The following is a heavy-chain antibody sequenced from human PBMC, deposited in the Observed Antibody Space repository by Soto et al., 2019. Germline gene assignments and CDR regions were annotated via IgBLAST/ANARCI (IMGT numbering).Heavy chain of an antibody. V-gene: IGHV1-18*04. J-gene: IGHJ3*02. D-gene: IGHD3-22*01. Sequence: QGQLVQSGAEVKKPGASVNVSCKASGYTFNSHGISWVGQAPGQGLEWMGWISVYDGKTKYAQNFQGRVTMTTDRLTSTAYMELRSLRSDDTAVYYCARPDYYNTGSGAFDIWGQGTTVTVSS. CDR3: ARPDYYNTGSGAFDI. CDR2: ISVYDGKT. CDR1: GYTFNSHG.